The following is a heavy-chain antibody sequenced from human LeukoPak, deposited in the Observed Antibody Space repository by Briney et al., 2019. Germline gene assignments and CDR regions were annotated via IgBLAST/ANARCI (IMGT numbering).Heavy chain of an antibody. CDR3: ARDQDYYYYYYMDV. Sequence: SQTLSLTCTVSGGSISSGSYYWSWIRQPAGKGLEWIGRIYTSGSTNYNPSLQSRVTISVDTSKNQFSLKLSSVTAADTAVYYCARDQDYYYYYYMDVWGKGTTVTVSS. CDR1: GGSISSGSYY. J-gene: IGHJ6*03. V-gene: IGHV4-61*02. CDR2: IYTSGST.